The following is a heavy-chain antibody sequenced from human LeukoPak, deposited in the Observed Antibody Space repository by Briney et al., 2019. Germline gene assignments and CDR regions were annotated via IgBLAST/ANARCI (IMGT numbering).Heavy chain of an antibody. D-gene: IGHD2-2*01. CDR1: GFTFSSYE. J-gene: IGHJ4*02. CDR3: AKFGRYCSSTSCYGDVDY. CDR2: ISSSGSTI. Sequence: GGSLRLSCAASGFTFSSYEMNWVRQAPGKGLEWVSYISSSGSTIYYADSVKGRFTISRDNSKNTLYLQMNSLRAEDTAVYYCAKFGRYCSSTSCYGDVDYWGQGTLVTVSS. V-gene: IGHV3-48*03.